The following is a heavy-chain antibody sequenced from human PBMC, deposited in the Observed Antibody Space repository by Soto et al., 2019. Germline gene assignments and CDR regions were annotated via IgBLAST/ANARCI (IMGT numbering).Heavy chain of an antibody. CDR1: GGSISSGGYY. D-gene: IGHD1-26*01. V-gene: IGHV4-39*01. Sequence: SETLSLTCTVSGGSISSGGYYWSWIRQHPGKGLEWIGTIYYSGSTYYNPSLKSRVTISVDTSNNQVSLQLNSVTPDDTAVYYCARLIGNSWLDSWGQGTLVTVSS. CDR2: IYYSGST. J-gene: IGHJ5*01. CDR3: ARLIGNSWLDS.